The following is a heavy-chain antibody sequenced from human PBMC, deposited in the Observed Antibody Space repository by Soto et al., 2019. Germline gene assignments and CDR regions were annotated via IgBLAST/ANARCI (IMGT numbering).Heavy chain of an antibody. V-gene: IGHV3-7*03. CDR1: GFTFRSYW. Sequence: EVHLVESGGGLVQPGGSLRLSCATSGFTFRSYWMTWVRHAPGKGLEWVASIKQDGSEDHYVDSVKGRFTISRDNAENSLYLQMNSLKVDDTAVYYCARDPGRRFDYWGPGTLVTVSS. CDR3: ARDPGRRFDY. D-gene: IGHD1-1*01. CDR2: IKQDGSED. J-gene: IGHJ4*02.